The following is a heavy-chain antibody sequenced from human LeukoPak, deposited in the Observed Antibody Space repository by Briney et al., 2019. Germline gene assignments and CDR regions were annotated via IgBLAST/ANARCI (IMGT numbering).Heavy chain of an antibody. CDR3: AKDPTHYRVWDDYDSTVLSY. CDR2: IRYDGSNK. J-gene: IGHJ4*02. D-gene: IGHD3-22*01. Sequence: GGSLRLSCVVSGFTFSSYGMHWVRQAPGKGLEWAAFIRYDGSNKYYADSVKGRFTISRDNSKNTLYLQMNSLRAADTAVYYCAKDPTHYRVWDDYDSTVLSYWGQGTLVTVSS. CDR1: GFTFSSYG. V-gene: IGHV3-30*02.